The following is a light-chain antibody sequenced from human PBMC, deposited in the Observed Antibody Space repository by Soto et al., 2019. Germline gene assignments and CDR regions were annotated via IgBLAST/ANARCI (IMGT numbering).Light chain of an antibody. CDR1: QSISSW. CDR3: QQYNSYSLT. CDR2: DAS. J-gene: IGKJ4*01. Sequence: DIQMTQSPSTLSASVGDRVTITCRARQSISSWLAWYQQKPGKAPKVLIYDASKLESGVPSRFSGSGSDLEFTLTISSLQPDDLATYYCQQYNSYSLTFGGGTKVEIK. V-gene: IGKV1-5*01.